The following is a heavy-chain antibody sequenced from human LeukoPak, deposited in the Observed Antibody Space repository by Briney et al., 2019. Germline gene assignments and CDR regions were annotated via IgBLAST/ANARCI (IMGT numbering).Heavy chain of an antibody. Sequence: GGSLRLSCAASGFTFSSYEMNWVRQAPGKGLEWVSYISSSGSTIYYADSVKGRFTISRDNAKNSLYLQMNSLRAEDTAVYYCASTPPNYDILTGYYFGGYYFDYWGQGTLVTVSS. CDR1: GFTFSSYE. J-gene: IGHJ4*02. V-gene: IGHV3-48*03. CDR3: ASTPPNYDILTGYYFGGYYFDY. D-gene: IGHD3-9*01. CDR2: ISSSGSTI.